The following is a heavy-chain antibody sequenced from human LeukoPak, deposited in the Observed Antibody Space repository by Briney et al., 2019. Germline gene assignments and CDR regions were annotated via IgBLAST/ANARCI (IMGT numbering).Heavy chain of an antibody. Sequence: ASVKVSCKASGYTFTSYGISWVRQAPGQGLEWMGWISAYNGNTNYALKLQGRVTMTTDTSTSTAYMELRSLRSDDTAVYYCARDSLYSSSSPEFDYWGQGTLVTVSS. V-gene: IGHV1-18*01. CDR1: GYTFTSYG. D-gene: IGHD6-6*01. CDR3: ARDSLYSSSSPEFDY. CDR2: ISAYNGNT. J-gene: IGHJ4*02.